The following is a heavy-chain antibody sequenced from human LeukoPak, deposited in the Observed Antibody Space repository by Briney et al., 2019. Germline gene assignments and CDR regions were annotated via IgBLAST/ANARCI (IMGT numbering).Heavy chain of an antibody. CDR1: GGSFSGYY. CDR3: ASLALPRSTISYGMDV. D-gene: IGHD3-3*01. Sequence: SETLSLTCAVYGGSFSGYYWSWIRQPPGKGLEWIGEINHSGSTNYNPSLKSRVTISVDTSKNQFSLKLSSVTAADTAVYYCASLALPRSTISYGMDVWGQGTTVTVSS. CDR2: INHSGST. J-gene: IGHJ6*02. V-gene: IGHV4-34*01.